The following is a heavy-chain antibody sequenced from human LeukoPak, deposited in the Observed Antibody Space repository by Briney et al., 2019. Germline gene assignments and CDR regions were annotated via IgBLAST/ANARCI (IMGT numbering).Heavy chain of an antibody. CDR3: AKLRGSYAAGWEYYFDY. CDR2: ISSSSSTI. V-gene: IGHV3-23*01. CDR1: GFTFSSYA. D-gene: IGHD1-26*01. J-gene: IGHJ4*02. Sequence: GGSLRLSCAASGFTFSSYAMNWVRQAPGKGLEWVSYISSSSSTIYYADSVKGRFTISRDNSKNTLYLQMNSLRAEDTAVYYCAKLRGSYAAGWEYYFDYWGQGTLVTVSS.